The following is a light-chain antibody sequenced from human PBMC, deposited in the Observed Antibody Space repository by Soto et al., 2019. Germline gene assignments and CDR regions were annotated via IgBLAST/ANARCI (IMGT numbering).Light chain of an antibody. J-gene: IGLJ3*02. V-gene: IGLV2-14*01. CDR1: SSDVGAYDY. Sequence: QSALTQPASVSGSPGQSITISCTGTSSDVGAYDYVSWYQQHPGKAPKFMLYEVSNRPSGLSDRFSGSKSGNTASLTISGLQAEDEADYYCSSFTTSKTGVFGGGTKLTVL. CDR3: SSFTTSKTGV. CDR2: EVS.